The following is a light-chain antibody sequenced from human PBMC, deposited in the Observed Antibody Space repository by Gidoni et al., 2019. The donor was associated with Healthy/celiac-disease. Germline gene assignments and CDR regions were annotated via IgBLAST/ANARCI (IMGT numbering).Light chain of an antibody. J-gene: IGKJ4*01. CDR3: QQSYSTPLT. CDR2: AAS. Sequence: DIQMTKSPSSLSASVGDRVTITCRDSQSISSYLNWYQQKPGKAPKLLIYAASSLQSGVPSRFSGSGSGTDVTLTISSLQPEDFATYYCQQSYSTPLTFGGGTKVEIK. CDR1: QSISSY. V-gene: IGKV1-39*01.